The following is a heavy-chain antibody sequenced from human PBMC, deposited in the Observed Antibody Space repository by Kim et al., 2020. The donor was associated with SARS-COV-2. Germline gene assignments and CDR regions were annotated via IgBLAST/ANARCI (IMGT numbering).Heavy chain of an antibody. Sequence: GGSLRLSCAASGFTFSSYSMNWVRQAPGKGLEWVSSISSSSSYIYYADSVKGRFTISRDNAKNSLYLQMNSLRAEDTAVYYCARDRYYYDSSGYYTLDYWGHGTLVTVSS. CDR3: ARDRYYYDSSGYYTLDY. CDR1: GFTFSSYS. J-gene: IGHJ4*01. D-gene: IGHD3-22*01. CDR2: ISSSSSYI. V-gene: IGHV3-21*01.